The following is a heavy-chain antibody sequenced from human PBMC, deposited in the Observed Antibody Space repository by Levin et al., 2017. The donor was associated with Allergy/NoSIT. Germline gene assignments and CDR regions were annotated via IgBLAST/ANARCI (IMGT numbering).Heavy chain of an antibody. CDR1: GFTFSSYG. D-gene: IGHD6-13*01. V-gene: IGHV3-30*18. Sequence: LSLTCAASGFTFSSYGMHWVRQAPGKGLEWVAVISYDGSNKYYADSVKGRFTISRDNSKNTLYLQMNSLRAEDTAVYYCAKVAGIAAAGTGGPYYYYGMDVWGQGTTVTVSS. CDR3: AKVAGIAAAGTGGPYYYYGMDV. J-gene: IGHJ6*02. CDR2: ISYDGSNK.